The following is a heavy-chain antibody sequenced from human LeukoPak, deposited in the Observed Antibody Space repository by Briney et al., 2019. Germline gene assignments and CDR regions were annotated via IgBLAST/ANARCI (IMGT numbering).Heavy chain of an antibody. Sequence: PGGSLRLSCAASGSTFRNHPIHWVRQAPGKGLEWVTVISHDGTNDYYRDSVKGRFTISRDNSKNTVLLQMNSLSPDDTAVYYCVGSPTYYYMDVWGKGTTVTVSS. CDR2: ISHDGTND. D-gene: IGHD3-10*01. J-gene: IGHJ6*03. CDR1: GSTFRNHP. CDR3: VGSPTYYYMDV. V-gene: IGHV3-30*04.